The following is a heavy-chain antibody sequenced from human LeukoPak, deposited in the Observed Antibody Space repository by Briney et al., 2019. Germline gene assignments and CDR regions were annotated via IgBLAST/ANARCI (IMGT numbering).Heavy chain of an antibody. Sequence: GGSLRLSCAASGFTFSSYGIHWVRQAPGKGLEWVAVISYIGGDQFYAESVKGRFTISRDNSNKRVFLQMNSLRGEDTAIYYCAKDRSSGPHYYYGMDVWGRGTTVIASS. J-gene: IGHJ6*02. CDR3: AKDRSSGPHYYYGMDV. CDR2: ISYIGGDQ. V-gene: IGHV3-30*18. CDR1: GFTFSSYG. D-gene: IGHD6-25*01.